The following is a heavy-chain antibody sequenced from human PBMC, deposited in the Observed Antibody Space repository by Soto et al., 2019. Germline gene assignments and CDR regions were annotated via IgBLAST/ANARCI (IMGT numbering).Heavy chain of an antibody. CDR1: GFTFSRYS. V-gene: IGHV3-48*01. CDR2: ISSRSSTI. Sequence: GRSLRLSCAASGFTFSRYSMNWVRQAPGKGLEGVSYISSRSSTIYYADSVKGRFTISRDNAKNSLYLQMNSLRGEDTAVYYCASGDILGSVAEYNVFDICGQGTMVIVSS. D-gene: IGHD3-9*01. CDR3: ASGDILGSVAEYNVFDI. J-gene: IGHJ3*02.